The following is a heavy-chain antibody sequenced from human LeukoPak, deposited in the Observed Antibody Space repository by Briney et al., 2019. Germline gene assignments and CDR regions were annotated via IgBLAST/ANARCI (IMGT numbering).Heavy chain of an antibody. Sequence: ASVKVSCKVSGYSITELSTHWVRQAPGKGLEWMGGFDHGSGEIIYEQKFQDRVNMTEDTSTDTAYMELSSLRSEDTSLYYCATGTHYDLLPFWGQGTLVTDSS. D-gene: IGHD3-9*01. V-gene: IGHV1-24*01. CDR3: ATGTHYDLLPF. CDR1: GYSITELS. J-gene: IGHJ4*02. CDR2: FDHGSGEI.